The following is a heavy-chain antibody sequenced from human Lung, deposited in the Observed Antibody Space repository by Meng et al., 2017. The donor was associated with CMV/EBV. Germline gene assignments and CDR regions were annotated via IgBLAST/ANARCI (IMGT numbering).Heavy chain of an antibody. V-gene: IGHV3-73*01. Sequence: GVLKISCAASGFTFSGSTMHWVGQAPGKGLEWVGRIRSKAYSYAAGHAASVKGRFTISREDSKNTAYLQMNSLKTEDTAVYYCAKQGPYRSSSDWYFDLWGHGTLVTVSS. CDR1: GFTFSGST. J-gene: IGHJ2*01. CDR2: IRSKAYSYAA. D-gene: IGHD6-6*01. CDR3: AKQGPYRSSSDWYFDL.